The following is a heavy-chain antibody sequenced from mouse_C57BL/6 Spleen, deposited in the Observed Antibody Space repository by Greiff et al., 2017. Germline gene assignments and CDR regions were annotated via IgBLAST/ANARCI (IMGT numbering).Heavy chain of an antibody. CDR2: IWTGGGT. CDR1: GFSLTSYA. J-gene: IGHJ2*01. Sequence: VHLVESGPGLVAPSQSLSITCTVSGFSLTSYAISWVRQPPGKGLEWLGVIWTGGGTNYNSALKSRLSISKDNSKSQVFLKMNSLQTDDTARYYCARNIDHYYGSAFDYGGQGTTLTVSS. D-gene: IGHD1-1*01. V-gene: IGHV2-9-1*01. CDR3: ARNIDHYYGSAFDY.